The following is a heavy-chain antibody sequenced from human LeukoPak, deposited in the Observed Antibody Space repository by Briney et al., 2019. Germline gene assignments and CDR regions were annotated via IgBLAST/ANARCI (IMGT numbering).Heavy chain of an antibody. D-gene: IGHD2-2*01. CDR1: GGTFSSYA. CDR2: IIPIFVTA. CDR3: ARTIGYCSSTSCLNWFDP. Sequence: SSVKVSCKASGGTFSSYAISWVRQAPVQGLEWMGGIIPIFVTANYARKFQGRVTITTDESTSTAYMELSSLRSEDTAVYYCARTIGYCSSTSCLNWFDPWGQGTLVTVSS. J-gene: IGHJ5*02. V-gene: IGHV1-69*05.